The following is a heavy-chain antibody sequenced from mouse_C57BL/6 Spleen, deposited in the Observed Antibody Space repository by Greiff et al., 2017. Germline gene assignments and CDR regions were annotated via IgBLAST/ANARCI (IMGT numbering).Heavy chain of an antibody. V-gene: IGHV1-81*01. CDR2: IYPRSGNT. Sequence: QVQLQQSGAELARPGASVKLSCKASGYTFTSYGISWVKQRTGQGLEWIGEIYPRSGNTYYNEKFKGKATLTADKSSSTEYMELRSLTSQDSAVYFCARRLIIPTVVATDWYFDVWGTGTTVTVSS. J-gene: IGHJ1*03. CDR3: ARRLIIPTVVATDWYFDV. CDR1: GYTFTSYG. D-gene: IGHD1-1*01.